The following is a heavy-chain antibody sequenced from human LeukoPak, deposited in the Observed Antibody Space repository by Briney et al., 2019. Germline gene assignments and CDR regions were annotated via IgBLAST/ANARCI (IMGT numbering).Heavy chain of an antibody. Sequence: GGSLRLSCAASGFTFSSYAMSWVRQAPGKGLEWVSAISGSGGSTYYADSVKGRFTISRDNSKNTLYLQMNCLRAEDTAVYYCAKDQDIVVVPAAPFDYWGQGTLVTVSS. J-gene: IGHJ4*02. CDR1: GFTFSSYA. V-gene: IGHV3-23*01. CDR3: AKDQDIVVVPAAPFDY. CDR2: ISGSGGST. D-gene: IGHD2-2*01.